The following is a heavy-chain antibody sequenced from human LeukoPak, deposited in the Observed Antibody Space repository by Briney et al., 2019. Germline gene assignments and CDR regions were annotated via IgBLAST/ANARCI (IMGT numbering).Heavy chain of an antibody. CDR3: ARNKDLWFGELPDY. Sequence: GGSLRLSCAASGFTFSSYGMHWVRQAPGKGLEWVAFIRYDGSNKYYADSVKGRFTISRDNSKNTLYLQMNSLRAEDTAVYYCARNKDLWFGELPDYWGQGTLVTVSS. CDR1: GFTFSSYG. V-gene: IGHV3-30*02. J-gene: IGHJ4*02. D-gene: IGHD3-10*01. CDR2: IRYDGSNK.